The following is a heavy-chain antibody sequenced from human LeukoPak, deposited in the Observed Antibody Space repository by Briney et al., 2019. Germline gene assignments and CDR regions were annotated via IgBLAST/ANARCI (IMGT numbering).Heavy chain of an antibody. CDR2: ISDNGGST. J-gene: IGHJ4*02. V-gene: IGHV3-23*01. CDR1: GFTFSSYA. CDR3: AKGRGWRKFDQ. Sequence: GGSLRLSCAASGFTFSSYAMNWVRQAPGKGLEWVSVISDNGGSTYYADSVKGRITISRDNSKNTLYLQMNSLRAEDTAVYYCAKGRGWRKFDQWGQGPLVTVPS. D-gene: IGHD6-19*01.